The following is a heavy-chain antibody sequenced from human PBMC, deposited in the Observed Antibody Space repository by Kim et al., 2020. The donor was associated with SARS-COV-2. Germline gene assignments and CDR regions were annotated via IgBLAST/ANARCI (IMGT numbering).Heavy chain of an antibody. Sequence: SETLSLTCAVYGGSFSGFYWSWIRQPPGRGLEWIGEINHIGRTNYNPSLTRRVTISVDTSRNQFSLKLTFVTAADTAIDYCARRLSNPSGSGSHYGELWGQGTLGTVSS. CDR3: ARRLSNPSGSGSHYGEL. CDR1: GGSFSGFY. V-gene: IGHV4-34*01. D-gene: IGHD3-10*01. CDR2: INHIGRT. J-gene: IGHJ4*02.